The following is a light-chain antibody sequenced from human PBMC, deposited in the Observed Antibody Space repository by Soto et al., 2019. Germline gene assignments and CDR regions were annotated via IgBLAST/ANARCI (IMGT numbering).Light chain of an antibody. J-gene: IGKJ1*01. CDR2: AAS. CDR1: QGISSY. CDR3: QQYYSYFAWT. Sequence: AIRMTQSPSSLSASTGDRVTITCRASQGISSYLAWCQQKPGKAPKLLIYAASTLQSGVPSRFSGSGSGTDFTLTISCLQSEDFATYYCQQYYSYFAWTFGQGTKVEIK. V-gene: IGKV1-8*01.